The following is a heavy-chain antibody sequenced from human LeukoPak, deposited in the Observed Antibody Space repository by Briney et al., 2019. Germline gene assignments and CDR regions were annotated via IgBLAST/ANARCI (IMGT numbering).Heavy chain of an antibody. V-gene: IGHV3-9*01. CDR3: AKSAKYQLHDAFDI. J-gene: IGHJ3*02. CDR1: GFTFDDYA. D-gene: IGHD2-2*01. Sequence: GGSLRLSCAASGFTFDDYAMHWFRQAPGKGLEWVSGISWNSGSIGYADSVKGRFTISRDNAKNSLYLQMNSLRAEDTALYYCAKSAKYQLHDAFDIWGQGTMVTVSS. CDR2: ISWNSGSI.